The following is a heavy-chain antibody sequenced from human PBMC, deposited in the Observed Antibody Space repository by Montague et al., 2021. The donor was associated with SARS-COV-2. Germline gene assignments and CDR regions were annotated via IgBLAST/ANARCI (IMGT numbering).Heavy chain of an antibody. CDR1: GFTFSNAW. J-gene: IGHJ6*03. Sequence: SLRLSCAASGFTFSNAWMSWVRQAPGKGLEWVGRIKSKTDGGTTDYAAPVKGRFTISRDDSKNTLYLQMNSLKTEDTAVYYCTTVRPWGYGDYGRVHYYYYMDVWGKGATVTVSS. V-gene: IGHV3-15*01. CDR3: TTVRPWGYGDYGRVHYYYYMDV. CDR2: IKSKTDGGTT. D-gene: IGHD4-17*01.